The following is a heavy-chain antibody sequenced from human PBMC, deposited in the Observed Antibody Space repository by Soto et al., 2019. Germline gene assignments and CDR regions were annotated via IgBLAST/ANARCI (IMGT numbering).Heavy chain of an antibody. CDR1: GFTFGIYG. V-gene: IGHV3-48*02. J-gene: IGHJ4*02. Sequence: GGSLRLSCAASGFTFGIYGMNWVRQAPGKGLEWVSYISSSSLTIFYADPVKGRFTVSRDNAKNSLYLQMSSLRDEDTAVYYCARGLTSYCNGGSCYPPGYWGQGTLVTVSS. D-gene: IGHD2-15*01. CDR3: ARGLTSYCNGGSCYPPGY. CDR2: ISSSSLTI.